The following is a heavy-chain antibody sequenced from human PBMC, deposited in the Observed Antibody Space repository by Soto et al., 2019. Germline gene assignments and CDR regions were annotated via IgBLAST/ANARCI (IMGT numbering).Heavy chain of an antibody. V-gene: IGHV3-15*01. Sequence: EVQLVESGGGLVEPGGSIRLSCVASGFTFTKAYMTWVRQAPGKGLEWVGRIKGSHAGGTTDYATSVKGRFTISRDDSKSTLYLQMNSLKTEETSVYYCATEGGYPGSNFYGAYWGQGTLVTVSS. CDR1: GFTFTKAY. CDR2: IKGSHAGGTT. CDR3: ATEGGYPGSNFYGAY. J-gene: IGHJ4*02. D-gene: IGHD1-26*01.